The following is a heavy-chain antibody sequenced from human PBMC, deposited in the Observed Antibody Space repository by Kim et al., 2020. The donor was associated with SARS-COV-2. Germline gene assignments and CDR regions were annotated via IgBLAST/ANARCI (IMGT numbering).Heavy chain of an antibody. CDR3: ATVRTY. CDR1: GFDFRNTW. Sequence: GGSLRLSCAAFGFDFRNTWMNWVRQAPGKGLEWIGRIKSSSDGGTVDYAGPVKGRFTMSRDDSKDTLYLQMNNLNTEDTAMYYCATVRTYWGHGTLFTVS. V-gene: IGHV3-15*01. CDR2: IKSSSDGGTV. J-gene: IGHJ4*01.